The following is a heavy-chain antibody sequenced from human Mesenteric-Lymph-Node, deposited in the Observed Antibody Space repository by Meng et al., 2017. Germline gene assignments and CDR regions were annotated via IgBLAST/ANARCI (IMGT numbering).Heavy chain of an antibody. Sequence: GESLKISCAASGFTVSSNYMSWVRQAPGKGLEWVSVIHDDGNTYYGDSVKGRFTISRDNSKIMLYLQMNSLRPEDTAVYYCARETQATEGASSSSAFDLWGQGTRVTVSS. CDR3: ARETQATEGASSSSAFDL. CDR1: GFTVSSNY. J-gene: IGHJ3*01. V-gene: IGHV3-66*02. D-gene: IGHD6-6*01. CDR2: IHDDGNT.